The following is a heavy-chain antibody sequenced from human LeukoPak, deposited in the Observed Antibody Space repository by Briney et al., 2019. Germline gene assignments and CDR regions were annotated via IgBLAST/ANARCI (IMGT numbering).Heavy chain of an antibody. Sequence: GGSLRLSCAASGFTFDDYAMHWVRQAPGKGLEWVSGISWNSGSIGYADSVKGRFTISRDNAKNSLYLQMNSLRAEDTALYYCARDLSGGSSDYWGQGTLVTVSS. CDR3: ARDLSGGSSDY. D-gene: IGHD2-15*01. V-gene: IGHV3-9*01. CDR2: ISWNSGSI. CDR1: GFTFDDYA. J-gene: IGHJ4*02.